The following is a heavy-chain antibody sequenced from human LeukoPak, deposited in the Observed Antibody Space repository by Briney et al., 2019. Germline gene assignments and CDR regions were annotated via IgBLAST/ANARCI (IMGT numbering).Heavy chain of an antibody. Sequence: GGSLRLSCAASGFTFSSYAMSWVRQAPGKGLEWVSAISGGSTYYADSVKGRFIISRDNSKNTLYLQMNSQRAEDTALYYCAKSVGAAGGYGEFLQHWGQGTLVTVSS. CDR2: ISGGST. J-gene: IGHJ1*01. D-gene: IGHD6-13*01. CDR1: GFTFSSYA. CDR3: AKSVGAAGGYGEFLQH. V-gene: IGHV3-23*01.